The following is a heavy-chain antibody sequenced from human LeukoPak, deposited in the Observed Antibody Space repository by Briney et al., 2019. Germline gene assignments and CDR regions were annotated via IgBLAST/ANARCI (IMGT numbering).Heavy chain of an antibody. CDR2: IYTAGNT. Sequence: GGSLRLSCTASAFTVSSNCMSWVRQAPGKVLEWVSLIYTAGNTYYADSVRGRFTISRDISKNTLYLQMNSLRIDDTAVYYCARVAVEGREFFQHWGQGTLVTVSS. V-gene: IGHV3-66*02. CDR1: AFTVSSNC. D-gene: IGHD6-19*01. J-gene: IGHJ1*01. CDR3: ARVAVEGREFFQH.